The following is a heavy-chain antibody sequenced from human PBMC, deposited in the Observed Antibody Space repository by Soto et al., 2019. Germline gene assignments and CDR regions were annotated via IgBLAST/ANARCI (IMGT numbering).Heavy chain of an antibody. CDR2: ISGRGGRI. J-gene: IGHJ6*02. Sequence: EVQLLESGGGLVQPGGSLRLSCSVSGFTFASHATTWVRQAPGKGLEWVSVISGRGGRISYADSVEGRFTISRDNSKNALYLQMNSLRAEDTAVYYCAKDSAADDYGEYGMDVWGQGTTVTVSS. V-gene: IGHV3-23*01. D-gene: IGHD4-17*01. CDR1: GFTFASHA. CDR3: AKDSAADDYGEYGMDV.